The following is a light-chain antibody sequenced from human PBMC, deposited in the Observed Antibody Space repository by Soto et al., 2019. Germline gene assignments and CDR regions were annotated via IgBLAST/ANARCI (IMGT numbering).Light chain of an antibody. J-gene: IGKJ2*02. CDR2: DAS. CDR3: QQRSNWPRGT. Sequence: EIVLTQSPATLSLSPGERATLSCRASQSVSSYLAWYQQKPGQAPRLLIYDASNRATGIPARFSGSGSGTAFTLTISSVAPEDFALYYCQQRSNWPRGTFGQGTKLEIK. V-gene: IGKV3-11*01. CDR1: QSVSSY.